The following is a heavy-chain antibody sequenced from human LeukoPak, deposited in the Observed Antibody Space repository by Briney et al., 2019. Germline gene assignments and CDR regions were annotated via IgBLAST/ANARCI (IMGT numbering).Heavy chain of an antibody. Sequence: TSETLSLTCAVYGGSFSGYYWSWIRQPPGKGLEWIGEINHSGSTNYNPSLKSRVTISVDTSKNQFSLKLSSVTAADTAVYYCARGPLWFGEFLHYFDYWGQGTLVTVSS. CDR2: INHSGST. J-gene: IGHJ4*02. CDR1: GGSFSGYY. V-gene: IGHV4-34*01. D-gene: IGHD3-10*01. CDR3: ARGPLWFGEFLHYFDY.